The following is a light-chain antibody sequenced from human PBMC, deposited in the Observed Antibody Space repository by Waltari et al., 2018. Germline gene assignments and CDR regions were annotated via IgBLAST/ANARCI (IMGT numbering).Light chain of an antibody. Sequence: QSALTQPPSVSGSPGQSPTLPCTGPSRDVGGYTYASSYQQHQGRAPNLIIYEVTRRRDCGSTRCSGSKSGDAAAVTISGVQEEDEADYYCCSYTSGRTWVFGGGTKLTVL. J-gene: IGLJ3*02. CDR3: CSYTSGRTWV. CDR2: EVT. V-gene: IGLV2-14*03. CDR1: SRDVGGYTY.